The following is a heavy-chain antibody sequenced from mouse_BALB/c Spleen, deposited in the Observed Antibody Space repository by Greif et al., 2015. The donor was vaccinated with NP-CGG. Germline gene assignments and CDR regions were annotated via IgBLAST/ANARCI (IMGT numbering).Heavy chain of an antibody. D-gene: IGHD2-2*01. CDR2: ISTYYGDA. CDR3: AREGGLRRYYFDY. CDR1: GYTFTDYA. J-gene: IGHJ2*01. Sequence: QVQLQQSGAELVRPGVSVKISCKGSGYTFTDYAMHWVKQSHAKSLEWIGVISTYYGDASYNQKFKGKASMTVDKSSSTAYMELARLTSEDSAIYYCAREGGLRRYYFDYWGQGTTLTVSS. V-gene: IGHV1S137*01.